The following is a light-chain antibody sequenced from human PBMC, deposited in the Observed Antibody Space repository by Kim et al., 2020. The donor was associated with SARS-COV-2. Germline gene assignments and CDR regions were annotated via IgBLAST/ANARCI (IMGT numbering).Light chain of an antibody. V-gene: IGKV3-20*01. Sequence: EIVLTQSPDTLSLSPGERATLSCGASQNVNSNYLAWSQHKPGQAPRLLIYGASSRATGIPDRFSGSGSGTDFTLTISRLEPEDFAVYYCQQYGDLITFGQGTRLEIK. CDR2: GAS. J-gene: IGKJ5*01. CDR1: QNVNSNY. CDR3: QQYGDLIT.